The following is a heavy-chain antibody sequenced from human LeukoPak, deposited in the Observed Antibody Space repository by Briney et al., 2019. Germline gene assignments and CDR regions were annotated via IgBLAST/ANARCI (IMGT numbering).Heavy chain of an antibody. Sequence: GGSLRLSCAASGFTFSSYAMSWVRQAPGKGLEWVSAISGRGGSTYYADSVKGRFTISRDNSKNTLYLQMNSLRAEDTAVYYCAKSLAGDYGGDYWGQGTLVTVSS. CDR2: ISGRGGST. J-gene: IGHJ4*02. CDR1: GFTFSSYA. CDR3: AKSLAGDYGGDY. D-gene: IGHD4-17*01. V-gene: IGHV3-23*01.